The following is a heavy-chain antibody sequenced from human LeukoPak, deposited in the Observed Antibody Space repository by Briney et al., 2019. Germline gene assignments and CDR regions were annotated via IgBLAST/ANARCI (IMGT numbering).Heavy chain of an antibody. J-gene: IGHJ4*02. Sequence: PSVKVSCKASGYTFTNYAISWVRQAPGQGLEWMGWISAYNTNTNYVQNLQGRVTMTTDTSTSTAYMELRSLRSDDTAVYYCARVVVGESVVPIAGYFDYWGQGTLVIVSS. CDR1: GYTFTNYA. V-gene: IGHV1-18*01. CDR3: ARVVVGESVVPIAGYFDY. CDR2: ISAYNTNT. D-gene: IGHD2-2*01.